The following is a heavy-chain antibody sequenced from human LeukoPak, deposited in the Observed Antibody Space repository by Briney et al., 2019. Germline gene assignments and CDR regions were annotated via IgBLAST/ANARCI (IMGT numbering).Heavy chain of an antibody. CDR1: GYTFTSYY. Sequence: ASVKVSCKASGYTFTSYYMHWVRQAPGQELEWMGWINPNSGGTNYAQKFQGRVTMTRDTSISTAYMELSRLRSDDTAVYYCARQDGEDWFDPWGQGTLVTVSS. CDR3: ARQDGEDWFDP. V-gene: IGHV1-2*02. CDR2: INPNSGGT. D-gene: IGHD3-10*01. J-gene: IGHJ5*02.